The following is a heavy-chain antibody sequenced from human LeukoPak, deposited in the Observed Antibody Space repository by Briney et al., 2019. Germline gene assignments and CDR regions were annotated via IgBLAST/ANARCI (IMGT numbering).Heavy chain of an antibody. J-gene: IGHJ4*02. Sequence: GGSLRLSCAASGFTFSNYEMNWVRQAPGKGLEWVSYISNTGSTIYYADSVKGRFTISRDNAKNSLYLQMNSLRAEDTAAYYCARGGAADYWGQGTLVTVSS. CDR1: GFTFSNYE. CDR2: ISNTGSTI. D-gene: IGHD1-26*01. CDR3: ARGGAADY. V-gene: IGHV3-48*03.